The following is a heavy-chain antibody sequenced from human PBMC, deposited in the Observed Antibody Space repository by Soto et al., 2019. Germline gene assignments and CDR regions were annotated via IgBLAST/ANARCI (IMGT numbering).Heavy chain of an antibody. V-gene: IGHV1-46*01. D-gene: IGHD3-3*01. J-gene: IGHJ4*02. CDR2: INPDGGST. CDR3: AKAPRGGVIITIVSAQIDS. Sequence: ASVKVSCKASGYTFTSYYMHWVRQAPGQGLEWMGIINPDGGSTRYAPNFQGRVTMTRDTSTSTVYMELSSLRSEDTAVYYCAKAPRGGVIITIVSAQIDSWGQGTRGIVSS. CDR1: GYTFTSYY.